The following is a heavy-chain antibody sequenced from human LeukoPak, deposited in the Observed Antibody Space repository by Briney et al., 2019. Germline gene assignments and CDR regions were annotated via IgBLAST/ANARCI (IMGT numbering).Heavy chain of an antibody. CDR2: IWYDGSNK. CDR3: AKSEYSSSGSLDY. Sequence: GGSLRLSCAASGFTFSSYGMHWVRQAPGKGLEWVAVIWYDGSNKYYADSVKGRFTISRDNSKNTLYLQMNSLRAEDTAVYYCAKSEYSSSGSLDYWGQGTLVTVSS. J-gene: IGHJ4*02. D-gene: IGHD6-6*01. CDR1: GFTFSSYG. V-gene: IGHV3-33*06.